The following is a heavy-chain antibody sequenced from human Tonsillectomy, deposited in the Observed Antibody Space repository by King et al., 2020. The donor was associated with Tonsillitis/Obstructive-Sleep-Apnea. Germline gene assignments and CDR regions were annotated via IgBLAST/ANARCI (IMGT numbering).Heavy chain of an antibody. V-gene: IGHV1-69*01. CDR2: IIPIFGTA. Sequence: QLVQSGAEVKKPGSSGKVSCKASGGTFSSYAISWVRQAPGQGLEWMGGIIPIFGTANYAQKFQGRVTITADESTSTAYMELSSLRSEDTAVYYCASGRYYDFWSGYYCDYWGQGTLVTVSS. D-gene: IGHD3-3*01. J-gene: IGHJ4*02. CDR3: ASGRYYDFWSGYYCDY. CDR1: GGTFSSYA.